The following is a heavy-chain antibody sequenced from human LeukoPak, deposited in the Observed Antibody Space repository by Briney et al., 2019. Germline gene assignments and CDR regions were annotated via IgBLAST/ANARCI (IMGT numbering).Heavy chain of an antibody. CDR2: INPSGGST. CDR3: ARELAGDYYDSSGYYPFDY. D-gene: IGHD3-22*01. CDR1: GYTLTSYY. V-gene: IGHV1-46*01. J-gene: IGHJ4*02. Sequence: ASVKVSCKASGYTLTSYYMHWVRQAPGQGLKWMGIINPSGGSTSYAQKFQGRVTMTRDTSTSTVYMELSSLRSEDTAVYYCARELAGDYYDSSGYYPFDYWGQGTLVTVSS.